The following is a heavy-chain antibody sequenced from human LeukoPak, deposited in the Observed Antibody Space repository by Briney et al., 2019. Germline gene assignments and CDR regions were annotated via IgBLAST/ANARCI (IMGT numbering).Heavy chain of an antibody. V-gene: IGHV3-21*01. CDR1: GFLFGGHA. D-gene: IGHD2-2*01. Sequence: GGSLRLSCAASGFLFGGHAMVWVRQAPGKGLECVSSISSHAAYINYADPVKGRFTISRDNDKNSLFLDMKSLRVDDTAVYFCARAAIRVDFFDSWGQGTLVTVSS. CDR2: ISSHAAYI. CDR3: ARAAIRVDFFDS. J-gene: IGHJ4*02.